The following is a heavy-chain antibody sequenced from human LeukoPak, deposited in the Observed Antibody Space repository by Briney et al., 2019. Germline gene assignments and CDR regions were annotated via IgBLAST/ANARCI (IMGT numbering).Heavy chain of an antibody. V-gene: IGHV3-30*04. Sequence: PGGSLRLSCAASGFTFSNYAMHWVRQPPGKGLEWVAVISNVETNTYYADSVKGRFIISRDTSKNTLYLQLNSLRAEDTSVYYCARDSTYYYASGSSGPHYFYYWGEGTLFTVSS. J-gene: IGHJ4*02. D-gene: IGHD3-10*01. CDR1: GFTFSNYA. CDR3: ARDSTYYYASGSSGPHYFYY. CDR2: ISNVETNT.